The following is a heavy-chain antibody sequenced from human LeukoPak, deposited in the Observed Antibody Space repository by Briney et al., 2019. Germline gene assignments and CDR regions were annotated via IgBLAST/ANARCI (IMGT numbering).Heavy chain of an antibody. V-gene: IGHV3-23*01. D-gene: IGHD1-26*01. Sequence: GGSLRLSCAASGFTFSTYGMHWVRQAPGKGLEWVSAISGSGGSTYYADSVKGRFTISRDNSKNTLYLQMNSLRAEDTAVYYCAKDTIVGATGFDYWGQGTLVTVSS. CDR3: AKDTIVGATGFDY. J-gene: IGHJ4*02. CDR2: ISGSGGST. CDR1: GFTFSTYG.